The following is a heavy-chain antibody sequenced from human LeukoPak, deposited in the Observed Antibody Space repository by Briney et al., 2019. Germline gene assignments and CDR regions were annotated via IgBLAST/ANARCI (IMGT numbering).Heavy chain of an antibody. CDR3: AKGLYVDY. CDR1: GFTFSSYA. CDR2: ISYDGSNK. J-gene: IGHJ4*02. Sequence: GRSLRLSCAASGFTFSSYAMHWVRQAPGKGLEWVAVISYDGSNKYYADSVKGRFTISRDNSKNTLYLQMNSLRAEDTAVYYCAKGLYVDYWGQGTLVTVSS. V-gene: IGHV3-30*04.